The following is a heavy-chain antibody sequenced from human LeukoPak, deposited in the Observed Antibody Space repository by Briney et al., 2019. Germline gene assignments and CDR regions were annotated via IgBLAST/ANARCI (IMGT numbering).Heavy chain of an antibody. J-gene: IGHJ4*02. Sequence: ASVKVSCKASGYTFTSYGISWVRQAPGQGLERMGWISAYNGNTNYAQKLQGRVTMTTDTSTSTAYMELRSLRSDDTAVYYCARDLEYSSSSSDPDYWGQGTLVTVSS. CDR3: ARDLEYSSSSSDPDY. D-gene: IGHD6-6*01. CDR2: ISAYNGNT. CDR1: GYTFTSYG. V-gene: IGHV1-18*01.